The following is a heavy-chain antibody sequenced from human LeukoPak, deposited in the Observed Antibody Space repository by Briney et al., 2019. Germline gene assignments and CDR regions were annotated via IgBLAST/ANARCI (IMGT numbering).Heavy chain of an antibody. CDR1: RFTFSSYA. V-gene: IGHV3-9*01. CDR3: AKESSVYCTDGVCSLDF. D-gene: IGHD2-8*01. Sequence: GGSLRLSCAASRFTFSSYAMSWVRQAPGKGLEWVSGISWDSANIGYADYVKGRFTISRDNTKDSLYLQMNSLRAEDTALYYCAKESSVYCTDGVCSLDFWGQGSLVTVSS. J-gene: IGHJ4*02. CDR2: ISWDSANI.